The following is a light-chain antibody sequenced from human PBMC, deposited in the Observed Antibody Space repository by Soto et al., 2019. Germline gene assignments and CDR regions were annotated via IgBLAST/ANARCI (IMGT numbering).Light chain of an antibody. V-gene: IGLV2-8*01. Sequence: QSVLTQPPSASGSPGQSFTISCTGTNSDIGVYDFVSWYQHHPGKAPRLIIYEVVQRPSGVPDRFSGSKSGNTASLPVYGLQAADEADYFCKSYAGSNNSVFGSGTXVTVL. CDR1: NSDIGVYDF. CDR2: EVV. J-gene: IGLJ1*01. CDR3: KSYAGSNNSV.